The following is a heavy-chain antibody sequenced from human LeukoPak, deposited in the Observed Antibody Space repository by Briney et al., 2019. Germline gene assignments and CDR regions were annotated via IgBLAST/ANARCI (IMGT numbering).Heavy chain of an antibody. CDR1: GFTFSSYA. V-gene: IGHV3-23*01. CDR3: AKERDGDYVRYTHY. CDR2: ISASGGGT. J-gene: IGHJ4*02. D-gene: IGHD4-17*01. Sequence: PGGSLRLSCAASGFTFSSYAMSWVRQAPGKGLERVSSISASGGGTYYADSVKGRFAISRDNSKNTLFLQLSSLRADDTAVYHCAKERDGDYVRYTHYWGQGTLVTVSS.